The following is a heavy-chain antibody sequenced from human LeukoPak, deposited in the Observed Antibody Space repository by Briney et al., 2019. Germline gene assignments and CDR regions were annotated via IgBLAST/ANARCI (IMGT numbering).Heavy chain of an antibody. V-gene: IGHV3-23*01. J-gene: IGHJ4*02. D-gene: IGHD6-6*01. CDR3: ARDLGIAARPVFDQ. CDR1: GFTFSSYA. Sequence: PGGSLRLSCAASGFTFSSYAMNWVRQAPGREREGFLSFSESTKDTYYADSVKGGFTISRDDSKNTLYLQMDSLSAEDTAVYYCARDLGIAARPVFDQWGQGILVTVSS. CDR2: FSESTKDT.